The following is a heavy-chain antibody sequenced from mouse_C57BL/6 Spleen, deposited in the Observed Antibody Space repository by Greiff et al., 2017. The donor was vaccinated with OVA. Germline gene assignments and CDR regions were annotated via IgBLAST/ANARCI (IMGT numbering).Heavy chain of an antibody. D-gene: IGHD1-1*01. CDR3: ARASNYYGSSHWYFDV. J-gene: IGHJ1*03. CDR2: ISDGGSYT. CDR1: GFTFSSYA. V-gene: IGHV5-4*01. Sequence: VQLKESGGGLVKPGGSLKLSCAASGFTFSSYAMSWVRQTPEKRLEWVATISDGGSYTYYPDNVKGRFTIARDNAKNNLYLQMSHLKSEDTAMYYCARASNYYGSSHWYFDVWGTGTTVTVSS.